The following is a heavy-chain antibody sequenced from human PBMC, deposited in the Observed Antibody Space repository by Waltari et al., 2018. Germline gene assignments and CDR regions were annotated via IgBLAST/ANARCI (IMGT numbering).Heavy chain of an antibody. CDR2: IYHSGST. J-gene: IGHJ3*02. Sequence: QVQLQESGPGLVKPSETLSLTCAVSGYSISSGYYWGWIRQPPGKGLEWIGSIYHSGSTYYNPSLKSRVTISVDTSKNQFSLKLTSVTAADTAVYYCARGPLAPLHDAFDIWGQGTMVTVSS. CDR1: GYSISSGYY. V-gene: IGHV4-38-2*01. CDR3: ARGPLAPLHDAFDI.